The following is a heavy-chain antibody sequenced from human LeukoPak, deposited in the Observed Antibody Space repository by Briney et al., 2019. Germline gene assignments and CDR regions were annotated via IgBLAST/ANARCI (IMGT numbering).Heavy chain of an antibody. J-gene: IGHJ4*02. V-gene: IGHV3-23*01. CDR1: GFTFSSYS. CDR3: AKDRSYGAVAGTIDY. Sequence: GGSLRLSCAASGFTFSSYSMNWVRQAPGKGLEWVSAISGSGGSTYYADSVKGRFTISRDNSKNMLYLQMNSLRAEDTAVYYCAKDRSYGAVAGTIDYWGQGTLVTVSS. D-gene: IGHD6-19*01. CDR2: ISGSGGST.